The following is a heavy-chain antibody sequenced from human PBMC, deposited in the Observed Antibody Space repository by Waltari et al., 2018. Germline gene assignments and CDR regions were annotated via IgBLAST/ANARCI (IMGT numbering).Heavy chain of an antibody. Sequence: QVQLQQWGAGLLKPSETLSLPCAFYGGSFSGYYWTWLRTPPGKGLEWIGEINHSGSTNYNPSLKSRVTISVDTSKNQFSLKLSSVTAADTAVYYCARLGHQSIAAAFDYWGQGTLVTVSS. CDR3: ARLGHQSIAAAFDY. CDR2: INHSGST. J-gene: IGHJ4*02. CDR1: GGSFSGYY. V-gene: IGHV4-34*01. D-gene: IGHD6-6*01.